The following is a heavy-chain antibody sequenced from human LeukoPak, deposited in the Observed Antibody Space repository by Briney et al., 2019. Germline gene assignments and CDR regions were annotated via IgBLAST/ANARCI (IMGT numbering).Heavy chain of an antibody. V-gene: IGHV3-33*06. Sequence: GGSLRLSCAASGFTFSSYGMHWVRQAPGKGLEWVAVIWYDGSNKYYADSVKGRFTISRDNSKNTLYLQMNSLRAEDTAVYYCAKDLSIFGVVIALDVWSKGTTVTVSS. CDR1: GFTFSSYG. CDR2: IWYDGSNK. D-gene: IGHD3-3*01. CDR3: AKDLSIFGVVIALDV. J-gene: IGHJ6*04.